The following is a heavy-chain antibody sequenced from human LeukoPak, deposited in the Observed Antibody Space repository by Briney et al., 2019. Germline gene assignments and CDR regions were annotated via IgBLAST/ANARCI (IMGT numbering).Heavy chain of an antibody. CDR3: AKDISYSNQYYFDY. CDR1: GFTFSSYP. V-gene: IGHV3-21*04. J-gene: IGHJ4*02. D-gene: IGHD4-11*01. CDR2: INSNGNSK. Sequence: PGGSLRLSCAASGFTFSSYPMNWVRQAPGKGLEWVSSINSNGNSKYYADSVKGRFTISRDNAKNSLYLQMNSLRAEDTALYYCAKDISYSNQYYFDYWGQGTLVTVSS.